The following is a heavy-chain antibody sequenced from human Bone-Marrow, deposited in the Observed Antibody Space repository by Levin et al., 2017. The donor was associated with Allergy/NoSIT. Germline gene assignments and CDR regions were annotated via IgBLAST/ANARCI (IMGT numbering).Heavy chain of an antibody. J-gene: IGHJ4*02. Sequence: GGSLRLSCAASGFKFDDFTMHWVRQAPGKGLEWVSLITWDGDKRYYGDSVMGRFTISRDNSRNSLFLQMNGLTIEDTALYFCVRGSGESTSFDSWGQGTLVTVSS. V-gene: IGHV3-43*01. CDR2: ITWDGDKR. CDR3: VRGSGESTSFDS. D-gene: IGHD3-10*01. CDR1: GFKFDDFT.